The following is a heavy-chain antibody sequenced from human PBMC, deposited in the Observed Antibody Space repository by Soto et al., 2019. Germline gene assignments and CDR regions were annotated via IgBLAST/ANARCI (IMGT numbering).Heavy chain of an antibody. D-gene: IGHD3-22*01. CDR1: GFTFSSYW. CDR2: INTDGGST. Sequence: PGGSLRFSCAASGFTFSSYWLHWVRQAPGKGLVWVSGINTDGGSTDYADSVKGRFIISRDNAKNTLYLQMNSLRAEDTAVYYCARGDYYDSSGYMGFGLGWGQGTLVTVSS. CDR3: ARGDYYDSSGYMGFGLG. V-gene: IGHV3-74*01. J-gene: IGHJ4*02.